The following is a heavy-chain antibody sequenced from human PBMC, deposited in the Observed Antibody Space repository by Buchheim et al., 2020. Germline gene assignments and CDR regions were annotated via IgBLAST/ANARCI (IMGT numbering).Heavy chain of an antibody. CDR3: ARGITGTRRRFDP. Sequence: QVQLVQSGAEVKKPGASVKVSCKASGYTFSSDDIDWVRQATGQGLEWMGWMNSKSGNTGYAQNFQGRVTMTRDTSITTVYMELSGLRSEDTAVYYCARGITGTRRRFDPWGQGTL. D-gene: IGHD1-7*01. CDR2: MNSKSGNT. V-gene: IGHV1-8*01. J-gene: IGHJ5*02. CDR1: GYTFSSDD.